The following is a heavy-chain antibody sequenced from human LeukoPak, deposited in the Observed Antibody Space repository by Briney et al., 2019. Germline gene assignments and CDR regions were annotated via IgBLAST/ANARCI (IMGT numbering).Heavy chain of an antibody. CDR1: GFTFSSYA. Sequence: PGGSLRLSCAASGFTFSSYAMHWVRQAPGKGLEWVAVISYDGSNKYYADSVKGRFTISRDNSKNTLYLQMNSLRAEDTAVYYCAKGVGYYDILTGYFYWGQGTLVTVSS. J-gene: IGHJ4*02. CDR3: AKGVGYYDILTGYFY. CDR2: ISYDGSNK. D-gene: IGHD3-9*01. V-gene: IGHV3-30-3*01.